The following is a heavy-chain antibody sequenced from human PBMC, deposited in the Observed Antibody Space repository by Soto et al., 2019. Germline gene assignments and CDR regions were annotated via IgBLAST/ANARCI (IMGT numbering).Heavy chain of an antibody. V-gene: IGHV4-30-4*01. CDR2: IYYSGST. D-gene: IGHD3-10*01. CDR3: ARPPNYYYGSGSYYFDY. J-gene: IGHJ4*02. Sequence: SETLSLTCTVSGGAISSGDYYWSWILQPTWKGLESIGYIYYSGSTYYNPSLKSRATISVDTSKNQLSLQLSSVTAADPAVYYCARPPNYYYGSGSYYFDYWGQGTLVTVS. CDR1: GGAISSGDYY.